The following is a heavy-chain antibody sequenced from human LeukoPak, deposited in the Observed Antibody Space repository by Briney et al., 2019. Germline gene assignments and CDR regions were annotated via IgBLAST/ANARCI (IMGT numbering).Heavy chain of an antibody. CDR1: GFSFSSFS. D-gene: IGHD6-13*01. V-gene: IGHV3-48*02. CDR3: ARDWEMATIAAAALGY. CDR2: ISRDSDRK. J-gene: IGHJ4*02. Sequence: GGSLRLSCAVSGFSFSSFSMNWVRQAPGKGLEWVSYISRDSDRKNYAASVKGRFTISRDNAKNSLYLQMNSLRDDDTAVYYCARDWEMATIAAAALGYWGQGTRVTVSS.